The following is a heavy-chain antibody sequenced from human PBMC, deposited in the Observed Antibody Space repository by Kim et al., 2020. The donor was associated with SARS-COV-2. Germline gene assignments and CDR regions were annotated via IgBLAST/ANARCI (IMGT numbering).Heavy chain of an antibody. V-gene: IGHV4-39*01. CDR3: ARGEAIGLYRRPLDY. CDR2: IYYSGST. CDR1: GGSISSSSYY. J-gene: IGHJ4*02. Sequence: SETLSLTCTVSGGSISSSSYYWGWIRQPPGKGLEWIGSIYYSGSTYYNPSLKSRVTISVDTSKNQFSLKLSSVTAADTAVYYCARGEAIGLYRRPLDYWGQGTLVTVSS. D-gene: IGHD3-10*01.